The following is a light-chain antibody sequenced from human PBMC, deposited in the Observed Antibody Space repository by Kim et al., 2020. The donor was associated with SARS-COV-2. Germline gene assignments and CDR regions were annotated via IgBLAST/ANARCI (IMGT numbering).Light chain of an antibody. CDR1: QDIRNN. CDR2: GAS. J-gene: IGKJ4*01. Sequence: EIVMTQSPATLSVSPGERVILSCRASQDIRNNLAWYQQKPGQAPRLLMHGASIRANGIPARFSGSGSGTEFTLTISSLQSDDFAVYYCQQYDIWPPLTFGGGTKVDIK. V-gene: IGKV3-15*01. CDR3: QQYDIWPPLT.